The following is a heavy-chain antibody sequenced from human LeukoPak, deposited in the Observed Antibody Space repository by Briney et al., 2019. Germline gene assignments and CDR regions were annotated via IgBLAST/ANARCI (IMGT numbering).Heavy chain of an antibody. J-gene: IGHJ4*02. CDR2: ISSSGSPI. CDR1: GFTFSSYE. Sequence: PGGSLRLSCAASGFTFSSYEMNWVRHAPGKGLEWVSYISSSGSPIYYADSVEGRFTISRDNAKNSLYLQMNSLRAEDTAVYYCVLRGAVAAADFWGQGTLVTVSS. V-gene: IGHV3-48*03. D-gene: IGHD6-19*01. CDR3: VLRGAVAAADF.